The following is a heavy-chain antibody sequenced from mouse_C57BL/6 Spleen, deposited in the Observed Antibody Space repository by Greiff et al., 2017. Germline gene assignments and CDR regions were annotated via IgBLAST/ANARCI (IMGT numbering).Heavy chain of an antibody. CDR2: IYPRSGNT. CDR1: GYTFTSYG. D-gene: IGHD2-3*01. J-gene: IGHJ3*01. Sequence: QVQLKESGAELARPGASVKLSCKASGYTFTSYGISWVKQRTGQGLEWIGEIYPRSGNTYYNEKFKGKATLTADKSSSTAYMELRSLTSEDSSVYFCARYDGSAYWGQGTLVTVSA. V-gene: IGHV1-81*01. CDR3: ARYDGSAY.